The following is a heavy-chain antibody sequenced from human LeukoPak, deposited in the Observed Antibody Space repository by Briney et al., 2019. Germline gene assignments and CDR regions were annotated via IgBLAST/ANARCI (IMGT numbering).Heavy chain of an antibody. CDR2: INAGNGNT. Sequence: GASVKVSCKASGYTFTSYAMHWVRQAPGQRLEWMGWINAGNGNTKYSQKFQGRVTITRDTSASTAYMELSSLRSEDTAVYYCARDYSSSRYNWFDPWGQGTLVTVSS. V-gene: IGHV1-3*01. CDR1: GYTFTSYA. D-gene: IGHD6-13*01. CDR3: ARDYSSSRYNWFDP. J-gene: IGHJ5*02.